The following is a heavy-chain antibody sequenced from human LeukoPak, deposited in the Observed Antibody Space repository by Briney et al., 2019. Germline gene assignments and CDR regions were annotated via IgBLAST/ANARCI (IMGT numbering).Heavy chain of an antibody. Sequence: PSETLPLTCTVSGGSISSYYWSWIRQPPGKGLEWIGYIYYSGSTNYNPSLKSRVTISVDTSKNQFSLKLSSVTAADTAVYYCARALEWFDTYYFDYWGQGTLVTVSS. CDR2: IYYSGST. V-gene: IGHV4-59*01. CDR3: ARALEWFDTYYFDY. CDR1: GGSISSYY. J-gene: IGHJ4*02. D-gene: IGHD3-3*01.